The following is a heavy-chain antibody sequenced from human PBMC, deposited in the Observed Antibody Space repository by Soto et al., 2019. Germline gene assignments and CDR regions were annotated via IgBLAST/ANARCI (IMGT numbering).Heavy chain of an antibody. CDR3: ARAVAARPQEYYLDY. V-gene: IGHV1-18*01. D-gene: IGHD6-6*01. CDR2: ISAYNGDT. Sequence: QVQLVQSGAEVKKPGASVKVSCKTSGYTFTSYGFSWVRQGPGQGLEWMGWISAYNGDTNYAQKLQGRVTMTTDTSTSTAYMELRSLRSDDTAVYYCARAVAARPQEYYLDYWGQGTLVTVSS. CDR1: GYTFTSYG. J-gene: IGHJ4*02.